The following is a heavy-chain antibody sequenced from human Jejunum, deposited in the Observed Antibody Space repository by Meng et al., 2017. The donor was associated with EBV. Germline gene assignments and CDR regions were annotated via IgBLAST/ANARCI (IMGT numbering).Heavy chain of an antibody. V-gene: IGHV3-23*01. CDR1: GFTFSSYS. J-gene: IGHJ4*02. CDR3: AKLLKY. Sequence: EGQVLGSGGGLVQPGGSLRLSCAASGFTFSSYSMSWVRQAPGKGLEWVSTVSGSGGNTYYADSVKGRFTISRDISKNTLYLQMNSLTAEDTAIYYCAKLLKYWGQGTLVTVSS. CDR2: VSGSGGNT.